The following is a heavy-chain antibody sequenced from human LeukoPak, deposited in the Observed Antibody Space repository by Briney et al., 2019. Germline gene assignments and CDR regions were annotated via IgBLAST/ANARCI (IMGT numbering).Heavy chain of an antibody. CDR1: GFTFGSYA. Sequence: GGSLRLSCAASGFTFGSYAMYWVRQAPGKGLEGVSGISGSGGSTFYADSVKGRFTISRDNSENTVYLQMNSLRADDTAVYYCAKTTAGYSSGRYPGWPVDYWGQGTLVTVSS. V-gene: IGHV3-23*01. CDR3: AKTTAGYSSGRYPGWPVDY. D-gene: IGHD6-19*01. J-gene: IGHJ4*02. CDR2: ISGSGGST.